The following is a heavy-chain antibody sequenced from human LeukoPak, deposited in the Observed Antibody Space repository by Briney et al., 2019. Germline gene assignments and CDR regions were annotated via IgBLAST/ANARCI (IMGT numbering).Heavy chain of an antibody. D-gene: IGHD3-10*01. V-gene: IGHV1-18*04. J-gene: IGHJ4*02. CDR2: ISAYNGNT. CDR1: GYTFTGYY. Sequence: ASVKVSCKASGYTFTGYYIHWVRQAPGQGLEWMGWISAYNGNTNYVQKLQGRVTMTTDTSTSTAYMELRSLRSDDTAVYYCARDYGAALFDYWGQGTLVTVSS. CDR3: ARDYGAALFDY.